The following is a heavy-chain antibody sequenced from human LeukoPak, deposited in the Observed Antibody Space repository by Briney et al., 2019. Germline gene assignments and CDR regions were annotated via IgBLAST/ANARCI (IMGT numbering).Heavy chain of an antibody. CDR1: GYTFTGYY. V-gene: IGHV1-24*01. Sequence: ASVKVSCKASGYTFTGYYLHWVRQAPGKGLEWMGGFDPEDGETIYAQKFQGRVTMTEDTSTDTAYMELSSLRSEDTAVYYCAIRDTAMVSPFDYWGQGTLVTVSS. CDR2: FDPEDGET. CDR3: AIRDTAMVSPFDY. J-gene: IGHJ4*02. D-gene: IGHD5-18*01.